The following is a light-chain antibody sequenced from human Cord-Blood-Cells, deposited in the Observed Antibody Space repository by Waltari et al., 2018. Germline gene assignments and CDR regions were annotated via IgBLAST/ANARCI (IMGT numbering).Light chain of an antibody. CDR1: SSNIGSNT. J-gene: IGLJ3*02. CDR2: SNN. CDR3: AAWDDSLNGRV. V-gene: IGLV1-44*01. Sequence: QSVLTQPPSASGTPGQRVTISCSGSSSNIGSNTVNWYQQLPGTAPKLLIYSNNRRPSGVPDRVSCSKSGTSASLAISGLQSEDEADYYCAAWDDSLNGRVFGGGTKLTVL.